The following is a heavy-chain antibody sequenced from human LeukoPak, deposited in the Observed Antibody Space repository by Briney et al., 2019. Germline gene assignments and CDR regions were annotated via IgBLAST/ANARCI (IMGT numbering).Heavy chain of an antibody. Sequence: SQTLSLTCTVSGGSISSGGYYWSWIRQPPGKGLEWIGYIYHSGSTYYNPSLKSRVTISVDRSKNQFSLKLSSVTAADTAVYYCARGPSSRVVGATLFDYWGQGTLVTVSS. CDR2: IYHSGST. CDR3: ARGPSSRVVGATLFDY. D-gene: IGHD1-26*01. V-gene: IGHV4-30-2*01. J-gene: IGHJ4*02. CDR1: GGSISSGGYY.